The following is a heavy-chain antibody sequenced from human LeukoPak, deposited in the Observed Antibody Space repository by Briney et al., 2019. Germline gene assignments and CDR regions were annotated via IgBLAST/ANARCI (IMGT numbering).Heavy chain of an antibody. V-gene: IGHV7-4-1*02. Sequence: ASVTVSCTPSGYTFTSYAMNWVRQAPGQGLERVGWINTNTGNPTYAQGFPGRFVFSLDTSVSTAYLQISSLKAEDTAVYYCARVLRGYSSSWYSRDPYYFDYWGQGTLVTVSS. CDR1: GYTFTSYA. CDR3: ARVLRGYSSSWYSRDPYYFDY. CDR2: INTNTGNP. D-gene: IGHD6-13*01. J-gene: IGHJ4*02.